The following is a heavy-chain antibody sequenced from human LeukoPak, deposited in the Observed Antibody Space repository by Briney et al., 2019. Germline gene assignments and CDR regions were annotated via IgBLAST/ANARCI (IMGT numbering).Heavy chain of an antibody. Sequence: SETLSLTCTVSGGSISSSSYYWGWIRQPPGKGLEWIGSIYYSGSTYYNPSFKSRVTISVDTSKNQFSLKLSSVTAADTAVYYCARTPPLDYYDSSGPLDYWGQGTLVTVSS. D-gene: IGHD3-22*01. CDR2: IYYSGST. V-gene: IGHV4-39*01. CDR3: ARTPPLDYYDSSGPLDY. CDR1: GGSISSSSYY. J-gene: IGHJ4*02.